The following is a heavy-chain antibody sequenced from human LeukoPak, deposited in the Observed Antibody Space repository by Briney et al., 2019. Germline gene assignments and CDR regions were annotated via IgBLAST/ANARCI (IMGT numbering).Heavy chain of an antibody. D-gene: IGHD3-10*01. Sequence: PSGTLSLTCAVSGGSISSSNWWSWVRQPPGKGLEWIGYIYYSGSTNYNPSLKSRVTISVDTSKDQFSLKLSSVTAADTAVYYCVRDRELNYWGQGTLVTVSS. CDR3: VRDRELNY. CDR1: GGSISSSNW. CDR2: IYYSGST. V-gene: IGHV4-4*02. J-gene: IGHJ4*02.